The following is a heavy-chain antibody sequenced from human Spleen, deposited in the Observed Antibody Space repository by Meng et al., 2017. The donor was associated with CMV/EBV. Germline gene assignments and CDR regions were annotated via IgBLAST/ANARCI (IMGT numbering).Heavy chain of an antibody. Sequence: GGSLRLSCAASGFTFSDYYMSWIRQAPGKGLEWVSSISVSGRTTEYADSVKGRFTISRDNSENTVYLHMNSLRAEDTAVYYCAKDKVDYYARNDAFDVWGQGTMVTVSS. CDR3: AKDKVDYYARNDAFDV. CDR1: GFTFSDYY. D-gene: IGHD4/OR15-4a*01. CDR2: ISVSGRTT. J-gene: IGHJ3*01. V-gene: IGHV3-23*01.